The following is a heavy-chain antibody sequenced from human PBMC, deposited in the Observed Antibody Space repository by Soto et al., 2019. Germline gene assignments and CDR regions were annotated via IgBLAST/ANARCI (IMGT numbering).Heavy chain of an antibody. CDR1: GYSFTNYY. CDR2: INPNSDDTNGRGT. V-gene: IGHV1-2*02. Sequence: QVQLVQSGAEVKKPGASVKVSCKASGYSFTNYYMHWVRQDPGQGLEWMGWINPNSDDTNGRGTNYAQKFQGRVIMTRDLPTSTAYMELSSLTSDDTAVYYCAREVTMVRGARVYGLDVWGQGTTVTVSS. J-gene: IGHJ6*02. CDR3: AREVTMVRGARVYGLDV. D-gene: IGHD3-10*01.